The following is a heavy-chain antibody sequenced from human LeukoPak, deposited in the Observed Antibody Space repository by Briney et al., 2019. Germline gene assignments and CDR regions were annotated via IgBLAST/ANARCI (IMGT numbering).Heavy chain of an antibody. Sequence: PGGSLRLSCAASGFTFSSYGMHWVRQAPGKGLEWVALIWYDGSNEYYADSVKGRFTISRDDAKNSLYLQMSNLRAEDTAVYFCARGGGLDVWGQGATVTVSS. V-gene: IGHV3-33*03. CDR1: GFTFSSYG. J-gene: IGHJ6*02. CDR3: ARGGGLDV. CDR2: IWYDGSNE. D-gene: IGHD3-16*01.